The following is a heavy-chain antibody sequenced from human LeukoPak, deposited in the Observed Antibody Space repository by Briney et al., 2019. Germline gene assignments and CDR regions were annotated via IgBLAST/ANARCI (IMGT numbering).Heavy chain of an antibody. J-gene: IGHJ4*02. D-gene: IGHD3-10*01. CDR2: IYYSGTT. V-gene: IGHV4-59*08. CDR3: ARHTRDYGSGSFLDF. Sequence: SETLSLTCTVSGGSISYYHWSWIRQPPGKGLEWIGYIYYSGTTNYNPSLESRVTISADTSKNQVSLKLSSVTAADTAVYYCARHTRDYGSGSFLDFWGQGTLVTVSS. CDR1: GGSISYYH.